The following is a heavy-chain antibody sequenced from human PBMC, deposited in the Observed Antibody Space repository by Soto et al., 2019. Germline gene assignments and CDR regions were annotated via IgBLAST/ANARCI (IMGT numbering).Heavy chain of an antibody. J-gene: IGHJ5*02. Sequence: SETLSLTCAVYGGSVSGYYWSWIRQPPGKGLEGSGEINHSGSTNYNPSLKSRVTISVDTSKNQFSLKLSSVTAADTAVYYCARGSNVGITTTIIVTAGGLFDPWGQGTLATFSS. V-gene: IGHV4-34*01. CDR1: GGSVSGYY. CDR3: ARGSNVGITTTIIVTAGGLFDP. CDR2: INHSGST. D-gene: IGHD3-22*01.